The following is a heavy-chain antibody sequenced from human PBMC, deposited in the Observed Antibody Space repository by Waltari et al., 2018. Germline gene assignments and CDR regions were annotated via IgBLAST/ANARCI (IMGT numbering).Heavy chain of an antibody. CDR3: VRDGNHGAFEV. J-gene: IGHJ3*01. CDR1: GGTFSTYT. Sequence: QVQLIQSGAEVKRPGSSVRVSCKVSGGTFSTYTLSWVRQAPGQGLEWMGGIIPIFDKSNYVQRFQGRVTFTADESTSTTYMELSSLKSDDTAVYYCVRDGNHGAFEVWGQGTMVTVSS. V-gene: IGHV1-69*12. CDR2: IIPIFDKS. D-gene: IGHD1-26*01.